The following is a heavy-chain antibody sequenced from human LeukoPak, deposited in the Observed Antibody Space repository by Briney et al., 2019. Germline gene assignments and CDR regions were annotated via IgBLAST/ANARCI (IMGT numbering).Heavy chain of an antibody. D-gene: IGHD3-3*02. Sequence: GGSLRLSCATSGFTFFDYGLSWVRRAPGKGLEGLCAINYNGAITDYADSVKGRFTISRDNAKNSLDLRRDSLRAEDTALYYCARDRLGPSFSVSHFDLWGQGTLVTVSS. V-gene: IGHV3-20*04. J-gene: IGHJ4*02. CDR1: GFTFFDYG. CDR3: ARDRLGPSFSVSHFDL. CDR2: INYNGAIT.